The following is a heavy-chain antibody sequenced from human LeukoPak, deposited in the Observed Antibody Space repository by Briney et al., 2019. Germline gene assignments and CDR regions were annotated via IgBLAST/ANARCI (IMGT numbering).Heavy chain of an antibody. V-gene: IGHV3-30*18. CDR2: ISNDGSNK. D-gene: IGHD2-15*01. Sequence: GGSLSLSCAASGFTFSTYGMHWVRQAPGKGPEWVAVISNDGSNKYHAESVRGRFNISRDNSKNTLYLQMNSLRAEDTAVYYCAKDGGHCSGGSCYRQDYWGQGTLVTVSS. CDR3: AKDGGHCSGGSCYRQDY. J-gene: IGHJ4*02. CDR1: GFTFSTYG.